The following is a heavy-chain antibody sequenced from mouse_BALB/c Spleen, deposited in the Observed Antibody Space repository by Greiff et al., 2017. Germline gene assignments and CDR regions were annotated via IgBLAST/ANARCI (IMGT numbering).Heavy chain of an antibody. D-gene: IGHD2-4*01. CDR3: ARVYYDYEDVFAY. CDR1: GYTFTSYT. V-gene: IGHV1-4*01. CDR2: INPSSGYT. J-gene: IGHJ3*01. Sequence: VKVVDSGAELARPGASVKMSCKASGYTFTSYTMHWVKQRPGQGLEWIGYINPSSGYTNYNQKFKDKATLTADKSSSTAYMQLSSLTSEDSAVYYCARVYYDYEDVFAYWGQGTLVTVSA.